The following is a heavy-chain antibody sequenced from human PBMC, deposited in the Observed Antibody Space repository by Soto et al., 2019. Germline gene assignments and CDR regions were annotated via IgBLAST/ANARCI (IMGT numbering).Heavy chain of an antibody. CDR2: ISVGGSA. CDR3: AKRARDTYFFGY. V-gene: IGHV3-23*01. J-gene: IGHJ4*02. CDR1: GFTFSNYA. Sequence: EVQLLESGGGLIQPGGSLRLSCAVSGFTFSNYAMSWVRQAPGKGLEWVSTISVGGSAFYADSVKGRFTISRDNSKNTLFLQMNSLRAVDTALYHCAKRARDTYFFGYWGQGTLVTVS. D-gene: IGHD2-21*01.